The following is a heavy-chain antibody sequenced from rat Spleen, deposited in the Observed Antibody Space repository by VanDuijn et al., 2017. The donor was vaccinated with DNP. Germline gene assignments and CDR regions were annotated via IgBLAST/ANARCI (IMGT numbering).Heavy chain of an antibody. D-gene: IGHD1-2*01. CDR3: ATTFITIAAISG. J-gene: IGHJ2*01. CDR2: ISPSGRST. CDR1: GLTFSNYG. Sequence: EVQLVESGGGLVQPGRSLKLSCAVSGLTFSNYGMHWIRQAPTKGLEWVASISPSGRSTYYRDSVKGQFTISRDNAKSTLYLQMDSLSSEDTATYYCATTFITIAAISGWGQGVMVTVSS. V-gene: IGHV5-19*01.